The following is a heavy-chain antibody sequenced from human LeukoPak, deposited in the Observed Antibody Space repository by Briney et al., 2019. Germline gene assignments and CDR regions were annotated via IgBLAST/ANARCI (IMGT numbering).Heavy chain of an antibody. D-gene: IGHD5-18*01. CDR1: GYTFTNYG. CDR2: ISAYNGNT. J-gene: IGHJ3*02. V-gene: IGHV1-18*01. CDR3: ARPAGDTAMVNAFDI. Sequence: GASVKVSCKDSGYTFTNYGISWVRQAPGQGSEWMGWISAYNGNTNYAQKLQGRVTMTTDTSTSTAYMELRSLRCDDTAVYYCARPAGDTAMVNAFDIWGQGTTVTVSS.